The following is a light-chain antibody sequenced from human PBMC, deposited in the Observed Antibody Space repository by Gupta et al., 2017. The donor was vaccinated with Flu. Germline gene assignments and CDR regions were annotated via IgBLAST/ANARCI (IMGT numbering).Light chain of an antibody. CDR3: ATWDASLSGRV. CDR1: SSNIGRSY. Sequence: QSVLTQPPSASGTPGPRVTISCSGSSSNIGRSYVYWYQQLPGTAPRLLIYKNNQRPSGVPDRFSGSKSGSSASLAISGLRSDDEAAYYCATWDASLSGRVFGGGTKLTVL. J-gene: IGLJ3*02. CDR2: KNN. V-gene: IGLV1-47*01.